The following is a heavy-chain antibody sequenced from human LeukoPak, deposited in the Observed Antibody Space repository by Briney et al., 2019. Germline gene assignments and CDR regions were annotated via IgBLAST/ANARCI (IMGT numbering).Heavy chain of an antibody. CDR3: ATGIQLWLNPLDY. CDR1: GGTFSSYA. V-gene: IGHV1-24*01. CDR2: FDPEDGET. J-gene: IGHJ4*02. Sequence: ASVKVSCKASGGTFSSYAISWVRQAPGQGLEWMGGFDPEDGETIYAQEFQGRVTMTEDTSTDTAYMELSSLRSEDTAVYYCATGIQLWLNPLDYWGQGTLVTVSS. D-gene: IGHD5-18*01.